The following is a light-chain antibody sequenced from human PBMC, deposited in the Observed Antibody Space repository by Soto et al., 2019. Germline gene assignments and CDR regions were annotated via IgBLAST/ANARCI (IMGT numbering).Light chain of an antibody. J-gene: IGKJ1*01. CDR1: QSISSY. Sequence: DIQMTQSPSSLYSSLGDRVTITCRASQSISSYLNWYQQKPGKAPKLLIYAASSLQSGVPSRFSGSGSGTDFTLTIGRLEHEDFAVYYCQQYGNSTQTFGQGTKVDIK. CDR3: QQYGNSTQT. CDR2: AAS. V-gene: IGKV1-39*01.